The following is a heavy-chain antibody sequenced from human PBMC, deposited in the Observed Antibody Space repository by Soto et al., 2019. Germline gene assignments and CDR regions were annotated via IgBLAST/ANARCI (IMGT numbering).Heavy chain of an antibody. Sequence: SETLSLTCTVSGGSISSSSYYWGWIRQPPGKGLEWIGSIYYSGSTYYNPSLKSRVTISVDTSKNQFSLKLSSVTAADTAVYYCARQGPHYDFWRGYYKPADCDYWGQGTLVTVYS. CDR3: ARQGPHYDFWRGYYKPADCDY. D-gene: IGHD3-3*01. CDR2: IYYSGST. V-gene: IGHV4-39*01. J-gene: IGHJ4*02. CDR1: GGSISSSSYY.